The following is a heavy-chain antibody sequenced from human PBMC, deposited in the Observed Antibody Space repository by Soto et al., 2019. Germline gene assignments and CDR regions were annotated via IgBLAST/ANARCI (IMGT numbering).Heavy chain of an antibody. V-gene: IGHV1-18*01. CDR2: ISAYNGNT. J-gene: IGHJ6*02. D-gene: IGHD3-9*01. Sequence: ASVKVSCKESGYSFTSYGSSWVRQAPGQGLEWMGWISAYNGNTNYAQKLQGRVTMTTDTSTSTAYMELRSLRSDDTAVYYCARDYYVILTGYYTSYYYYGMDVWGQGTTVTVSS. CDR3: ARDYYVILTGYYTSYYYYGMDV. CDR1: GYSFTSYG.